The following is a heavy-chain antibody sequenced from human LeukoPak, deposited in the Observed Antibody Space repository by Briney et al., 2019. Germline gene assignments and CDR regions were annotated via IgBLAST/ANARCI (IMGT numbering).Heavy chain of an antibody. CDR1: GFTFSDSY. J-gene: IGHJ4*01. D-gene: IGHD6-13*01. CDR2: ISNSGNTI. CDR3: ARYSSSWYSPFDY. Sequence: GGSLRLSCAASGFTFSDSYMSWIRQAPGKGLEWVLCISNSGNTIYYADSVKGRFTISRDNSKNTLYLQMNNLRAEDTAVYYCARYSSSWYSPFDYWGHGTLVTVSS. V-gene: IGHV3-11*01.